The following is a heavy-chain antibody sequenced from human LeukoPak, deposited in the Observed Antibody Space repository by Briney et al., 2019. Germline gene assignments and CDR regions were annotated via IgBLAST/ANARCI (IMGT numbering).Heavy chain of an antibody. Sequence: GGSLRLSCAASGFTFSSYSMNWVRQAPGKGLEWVSSISSSSSYIYYADSVKGRFTISRDNAKNSLYLQMNSLRAEDTAVYYCARVLFGGVNANFDYWGQGTLVTVSS. CDR2: ISSSSSYI. V-gene: IGHV3-21*01. D-gene: IGHD3-16*01. CDR1: GFTFSSYS. J-gene: IGHJ4*02. CDR3: ARVLFGGVNANFDY.